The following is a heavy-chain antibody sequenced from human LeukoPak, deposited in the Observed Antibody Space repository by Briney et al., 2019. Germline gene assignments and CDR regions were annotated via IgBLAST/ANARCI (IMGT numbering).Heavy chain of an antibody. CDR3: AKGPWLAYFDY. Sequence: GRSLRLSCAASGFTFSSYGMHWVRQAPGKGLEWVAVISYDGSNKYYADSVKGRFTISRDNSKNTLYLQMNSLRAEDTAVYYCAKGPWLAYFDYWGQGTLVTVSS. CDR1: GFTFSSYG. D-gene: IGHD6-19*01. V-gene: IGHV3-30*18. J-gene: IGHJ4*02. CDR2: ISYDGSNK.